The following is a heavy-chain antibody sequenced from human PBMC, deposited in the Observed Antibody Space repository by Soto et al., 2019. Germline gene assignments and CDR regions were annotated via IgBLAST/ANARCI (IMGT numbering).Heavy chain of an antibody. V-gene: IGHV4-59*01. D-gene: IGHD3-3*01. CDR3: ASLYYDFWSGYSHYAEYFQH. CDR1: YGSIANYD. J-gene: IGHJ1*01. CDR2: IYYRGST. Sequence: LTWTVAYGSIANYDCRWIMQPQGKGLEWIGYIYYRGSTNYNPSLKSRVTISVDTSKNQFSLKLSSVTAADTAVYYCASLYYDFWSGYSHYAEYFQHWGQGLLVTVS.